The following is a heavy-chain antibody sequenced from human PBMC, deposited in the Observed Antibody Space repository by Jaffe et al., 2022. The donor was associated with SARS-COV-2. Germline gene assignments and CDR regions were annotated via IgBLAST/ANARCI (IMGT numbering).Heavy chain of an antibody. D-gene: IGHD1-20*01. CDR1: GYIFTTYY. J-gene: IGHJ6*03. Sequence: QVQLVQSGTEVKKPGASVKVSCKASGYIFTTYYMHWVRQAPGQGLEWMGIIDPSGGNIRYAQNLQGRVTMTRDTSTSTVYMELSSLRSEDTAVYYCARDPHSVGHRYDHFYYYMDVWGEGTTVTVSS. CDR3: ARDPHSVGHRYDHFYYYMDV. V-gene: IGHV1-46*01. CDR2: IDPSGGNI.